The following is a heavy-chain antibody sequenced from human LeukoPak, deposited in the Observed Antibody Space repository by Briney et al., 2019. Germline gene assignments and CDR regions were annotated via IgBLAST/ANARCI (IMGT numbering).Heavy chain of an antibody. V-gene: IGHV1-69*04. CDR3: ARDAEDIVVVVAATRSYWFDP. J-gene: IGHJ5*02. Sequence: SVKVSCKASGGTFSSYAISWVRQAPGQGLEWMGRIIPILGIANYAQKSQGRVTITADKSTSTAYMELSSLRSEDTAVYYCARDAEDIVVVVAATRSYWFDPWGQGTLVTVSS. CDR2: IIPILGIA. CDR1: GGTFSSYA. D-gene: IGHD2-15*01.